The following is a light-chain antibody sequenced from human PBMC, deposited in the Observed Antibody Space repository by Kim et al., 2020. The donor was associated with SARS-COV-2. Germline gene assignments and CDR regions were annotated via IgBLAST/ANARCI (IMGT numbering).Light chain of an antibody. V-gene: IGLV2-14*04. CDR2: AVS. J-gene: IGLJ3*02. CDR1: SSDGGGYNY. CDR3: TSYTSSNTWV. Sequence: GHSITVTCTGTSSDGGGYNYVSWYQPHPGKAPNLMIYAVSKRPSGVSNRFSGSKSGNTASLTISGLQAEDEADYYCTSYTSSNTWVFGGGTQLTVL.